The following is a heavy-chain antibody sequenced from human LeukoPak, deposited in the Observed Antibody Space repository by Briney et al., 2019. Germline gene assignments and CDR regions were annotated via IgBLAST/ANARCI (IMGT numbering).Heavy chain of an antibody. J-gene: IGHJ4*02. CDR1: GFTFTSFG. CDR2: ISYDGSNK. D-gene: IGHD3-22*01. Sequence: PGGSLRLSCAASGFTFTSFGIHWIRQAPGKGLEWVALISYDGSNKYYADSVKGRFSISRDDSKNTVFLQMNSLRAEDTAVYYCARVDSSGYYLDYWGQGTLVTVSS. V-gene: IGHV3-33*01. CDR3: ARVDSSGYYLDY.